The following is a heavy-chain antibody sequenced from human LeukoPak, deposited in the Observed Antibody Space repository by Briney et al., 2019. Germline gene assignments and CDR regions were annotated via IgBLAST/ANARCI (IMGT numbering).Heavy chain of an antibody. CDR2: ISGLGGSA. CDR3: AKDQENDILTDAFDI. Sequence: GGSLRLSCVASGFIFNNYAMNWVRQAPGKGLEWVSGISGLGGSAYYAASVKGRFIISRDNSKNTLYLQMNSLRAEDTAVYYCAKDQENDILTDAFDIWGQGTMVTVSS. V-gene: IGHV3-23*01. J-gene: IGHJ3*02. D-gene: IGHD3-9*01. CDR1: GFIFNNYA.